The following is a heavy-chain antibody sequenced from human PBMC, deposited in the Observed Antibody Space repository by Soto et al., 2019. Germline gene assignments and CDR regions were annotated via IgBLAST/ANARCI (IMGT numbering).Heavy chain of an antibody. D-gene: IGHD3-22*01. CDR1: GFAFSNAW. CDR2: IKSKSDGGTA. CDR3: TTSAGYYDTSRYRVYFDV. Sequence: VVASGGGLVKPGGPLRLSCAASGFAFSNAWMSWVRQAPGKGLEWVARIKSKSDGGTADYPAPVKGRFIISRDDSKRMLYLQVNSLKIEDTAVNYCTTSAGYYDTSRYRVYFDVWGRGTLVTVSS. V-gene: IGHV3-15*01. J-gene: IGHJ2*01.